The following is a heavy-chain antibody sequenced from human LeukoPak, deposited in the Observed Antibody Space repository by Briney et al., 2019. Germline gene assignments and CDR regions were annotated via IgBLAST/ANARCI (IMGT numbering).Heavy chain of an antibody. Sequence: GGSLRLSCAASGFTLSDFYMDWVRPAPGRGLEWVGRIRNKLNSDTTEYAASVKDRFTISRDDSKKSLHLQMNSLKTEDTAVYYCARNSFGLGDYWGQGTLVTVSA. V-gene: IGHV3-72*01. CDR1: GFTLSDFY. D-gene: IGHD3/OR15-3a*01. CDR2: IRNKLNSDTT. CDR3: ARNSFGLGDY. J-gene: IGHJ4*02.